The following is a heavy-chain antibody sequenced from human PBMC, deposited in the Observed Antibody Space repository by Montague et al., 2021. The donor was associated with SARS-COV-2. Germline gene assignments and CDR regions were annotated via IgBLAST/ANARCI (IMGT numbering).Heavy chain of an antibody. D-gene: IGHD3-10*01. J-gene: IGHJ4*02. CDR1: GGSISSYY. CDR3: ARVKRGYYNGLGVSAHFDY. CDR2: IYYSGST. V-gene: IGHV4-59*01. Sequence: SETLSLTCTVSGGSISSYYLSWIRQPPVKGLEWIGHIYYSGSTNYNPSLKSRVTISVDTSKNQFSLKLSSVTAADTAAYYCARVKRGYYNGLGVSAHFDYWGQGTLVTVSS.